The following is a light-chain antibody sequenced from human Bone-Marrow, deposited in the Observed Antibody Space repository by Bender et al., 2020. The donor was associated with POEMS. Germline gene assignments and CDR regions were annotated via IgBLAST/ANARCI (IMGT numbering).Light chain of an antibody. V-gene: IGLV2-14*02. CDR3: SSYTRSATVV. CDR2: EGS. J-gene: IGLJ2*01. Sequence: QSALTQPASVSGSPGQSITISCTGTSSDVGSYNLVSWYQHDPGKAPKLMIYEGSKRPSGVSNRFSGSKSGNTASLTISGLQTEDEAHYYCSSYTRSATVVFGGGTKLTVL. CDR1: SSDVGSYNL.